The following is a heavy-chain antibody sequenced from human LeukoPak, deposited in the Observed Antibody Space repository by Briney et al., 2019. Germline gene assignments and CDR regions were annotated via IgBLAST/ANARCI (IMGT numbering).Heavy chain of an antibody. CDR2: IKSKTDGGTT. J-gene: IGHJ5*02. V-gene: IGHV3-15*01. D-gene: IGHD6-19*01. CDR1: GFTFSNAW. CDR3: TTEQWLVRPPRFDP. Sequence: PGGSLRLSCAASGFTFSNAWMSWVRQAPGKGLEWVDRIKSKTDGGTTDYAAPVKGRFTISRDDSKNTLYLQMNSLKTADTAVYYCTTEQWLVRPPRFDPWGERTLVTVSS.